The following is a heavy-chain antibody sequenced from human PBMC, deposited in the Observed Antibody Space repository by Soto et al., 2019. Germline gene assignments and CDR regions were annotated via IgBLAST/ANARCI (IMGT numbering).Heavy chain of an antibody. CDR2: ISGGGSTT. CDR1: GFTFSSYA. V-gene: IGHV3-23*01. J-gene: IGHJ1*01. CDR3: ARDQAAGGTISRYFQD. Sequence: EVQLLESGGGLVQPEGSLRLSCEASGFTFSSYAMSWVRQAPGKGLEWVSGISGGGSTTYYADSVKGRFTISRDNSKNTLYLQLNILRAEDTAVYYCARDQAAGGTISRYFQDWGQGTLVTVSS. D-gene: IGHD6-13*01.